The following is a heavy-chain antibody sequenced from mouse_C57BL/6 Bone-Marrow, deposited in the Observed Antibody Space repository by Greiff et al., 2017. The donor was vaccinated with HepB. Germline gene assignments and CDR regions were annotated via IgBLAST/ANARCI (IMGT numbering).Heavy chain of an antibody. CDR3: ARRGKYAMDY. J-gene: IGHJ4*01. CDR1: GYTFTSYW. Sequence: VQLQQPGAELVMPGASVKLSCKASGYTFTSYWMHWVKQRPGQGLEWIGEIDPSDSYTNYNQKFKGKSTLTVYKSSSTAYMQLSSLTSEDSAVYYCARRGKYAMDYWGQGTSVTVSS. V-gene: IGHV1-69*01. CDR2: IDPSDSYT.